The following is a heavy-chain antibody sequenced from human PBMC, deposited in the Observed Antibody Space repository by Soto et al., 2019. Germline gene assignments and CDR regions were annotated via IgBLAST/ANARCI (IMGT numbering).Heavy chain of an antibody. CDR2: LSSDGTTT. D-gene: IGHD3-22*01. CDR3: ARRIGDFLHDIRGFYDY. Sequence: EVQLVESGGGLVQPGGSLRLSCAASGFTVSGYWMHWVRQVPGKGLVCVSRLSSDGTTTIYADSVKGRFTISRDNAKNTLYLEMNSLRAEDTAVYYCARRIGDFLHDIRGFYDYWGQGTLVTVSS. J-gene: IGHJ4*02. V-gene: IGHV3-74*01. CDR1: GFTVSGYW.